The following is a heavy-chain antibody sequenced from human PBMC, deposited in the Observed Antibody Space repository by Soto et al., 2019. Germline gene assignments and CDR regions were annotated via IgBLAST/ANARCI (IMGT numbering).Heavy chain of an antibody. CDR2: IIPIFGTA. CDR3: ARDLLRYSSITICGVAPGDYYYGMDV. D-gene: IGHD3-3*01. V-gene: IGHV1-69*13. J-gene: IGHJ6*02. Sequence: SVKVSCKASGGTFSGYAISWVRQAPGQGLEWMGGIIPIFGTANYAQKFQGRVTITADESTSTAYMELSSLRSEDTAVYYCARDLLRYSSITICGVAPGDYYYGMDVWGQGTTVTVSS. CDR1: GGTFSGYA.